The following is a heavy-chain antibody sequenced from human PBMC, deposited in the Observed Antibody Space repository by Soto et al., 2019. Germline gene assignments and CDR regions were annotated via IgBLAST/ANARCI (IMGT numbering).Heavy chain of an antibody. CDR3: ARSYYDRTGFAVDP. Sequence: QMQLQASGPGLVKPSETLSLSCNVSGASVSNGYWGWIRQPPGKGLEWIGFMYFGGSFNYNPSLTSRATISVETSKNQFSMKLTSVTASDPAVYYCARSYYDRTGFAVDPWGQGTLVTVSS. J-gene: IGHJ5*02. V-gene: IGHV4-59*02. CDR2: MYFGGSF. D-gene: IGHD3-22*01. CDR1: GASVSNGY.